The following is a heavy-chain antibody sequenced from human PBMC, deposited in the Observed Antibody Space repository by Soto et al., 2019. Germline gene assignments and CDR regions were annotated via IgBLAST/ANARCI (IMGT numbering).Heavy chain of an antibody. V-gene: IGHV1-46*01. J-gene: IGHJ3*02. CDR2: INPSGGST. D-gene: IGHD6-6*01. Sequence: ASVKVSCKASGYTFTSYYMHWVRQAPGQGLEWMGIINPSGGSTSYAQKFQGRVSMTRDTSTSTVYMALSSLRSEDTAVYYCAREIGVMGIAARPGRGAFDIWGQGTMVTVSS. CDR3: AREIGVMGIAARPGRGAFDI. CDR1: GYTFTSYY.